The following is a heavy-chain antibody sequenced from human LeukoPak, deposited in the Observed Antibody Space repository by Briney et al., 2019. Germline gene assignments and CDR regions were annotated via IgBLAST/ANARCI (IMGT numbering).Heavy chain of an antibody. V-gene: IGHV3-21*01. J-gene: IGHJ4*02. CDR3: AQNFYDSSGLYFDY. D-gene: IGHD3-22*01. CDR2: FSTSSNYI. Sequence: PGGSLRLSCVASGFTFSSYTMNWVRQAPGKGLEWVSSFSTSSNYIYYADSVKGRFTISRDNAKNSLYLQMNSLRAADTAVYYCAQNFYDSSGLYFDYWGQGTLVTVSS. CDR1: GFTFSSYT.